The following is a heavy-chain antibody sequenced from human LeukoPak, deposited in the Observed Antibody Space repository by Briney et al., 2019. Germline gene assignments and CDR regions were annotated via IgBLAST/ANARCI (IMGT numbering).Heavy chain of an antibody. D-gene: IGHD5-24*01. Sequence: GGSLRLSCAASGFTFSSYAMSWVRQAPGKGLEWVSTISGSGYSTYYADSVKGRFTISRDSSKNTVYLQMNSLRAEDTAVYYCAKDRMATIIGEFDYWGQGTLVTVSS. CDR3: AKDRMATIIGEFDY. V-gene: IGHV3-23*01. J-gene: IGHJ4*02. CDR2: ISGSGYST. CDR1: GFTFSSYA.